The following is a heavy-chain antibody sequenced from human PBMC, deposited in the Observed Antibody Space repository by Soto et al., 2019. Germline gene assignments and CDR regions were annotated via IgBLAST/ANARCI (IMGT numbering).Heavy chain of an antibody. D-gene: IGHD3-10*01. Sequence: QVQLVQSGAEVKKPGSSVKVSCKASGDTFSSYTLNWVRQAPGQGFQWMGRINPILAISNSAPNFHGRVSMFADKSTGTAYVELRSLRSDDTAVYYCATSYGSGSRPFDYWGQGTLVTVSS. J-gene: IGHJ4*02. V-gene: IGHV1-69*02. CDR2: INPILAIS. CDR3: ATSYGSGSRPFDY. CDR1: GDTFSSYT.